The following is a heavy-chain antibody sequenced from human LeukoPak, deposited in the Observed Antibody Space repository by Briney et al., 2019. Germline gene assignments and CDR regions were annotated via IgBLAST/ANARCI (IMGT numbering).Heavy chain of an antibody. CDR1: GYTFTDYC. J-gene: IGHJ4*02. D-gene: IGHD4-23*01. V-gene: IGHV1-2*02. Sequence: ASVKVSCKASGYTFTDYCIHWVRQAPGQGLEWMGWINPNSGATNYAQKFQGRVTLTRDTSISITYMDLSSLSSDDTAVYYCARDNNSRGKAYWGQGTLVTVSS. CDR3: ARDNNSRGKAY. CDR2: INPNSGAT.